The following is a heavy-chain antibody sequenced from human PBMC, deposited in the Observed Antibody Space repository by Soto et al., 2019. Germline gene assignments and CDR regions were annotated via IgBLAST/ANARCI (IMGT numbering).Heavy chain of an antibody. V-gene: IGHV3-72*01. D-gene: IGHD6-13*01. Sequence: GLSMRVSCAAAGFNFSDHYMDWVSQAPGKGLEWVGRIRNKANSYTTEYAASVKGRFTISRDDSLSSLYLQMNSLNTEDTAVYWCARVRSSSWGLDAFDMWGQGTMVTVSS. CDR3: ARVRSSSWGLDAFDM. CDR2: IRNKANSYTT. J-gene: IGHJ3*02. CDR1: GFNFSDHY.